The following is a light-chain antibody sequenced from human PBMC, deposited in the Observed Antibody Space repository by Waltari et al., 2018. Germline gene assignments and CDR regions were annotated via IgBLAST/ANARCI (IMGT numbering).Light chain of an antibody. CDR3: ETGGHGTWV. CDR2: VNSDGSH. Sequence: QLLLTQSPSASAFLGASVKLTCTLSSGHSNNIIAWLQQQPGKGPRYLMRVNSDGSHSKGDEIPDRFSGSSSGAERYLTISSVQSEDEADYYCETGGHGTWVFGGGTKLTVL. J-gene: IGLJ3*02. CDR1: SGHSNNI. V-gene: IGLV4-69*01.